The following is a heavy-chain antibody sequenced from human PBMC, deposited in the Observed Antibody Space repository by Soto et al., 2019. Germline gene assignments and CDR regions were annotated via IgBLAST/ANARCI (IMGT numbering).Heavy chain of an antibody. D-gene: IGHD3-3*01. V-gene: IGHV3-23*01. CDR1: GFTFSSYA. J-gene: IGHJ4*02. Sequence: GGSLRLSCAASGFTFSSYAMSWVRQAPGKGLEWVSAISGSGGSTYYADSVKGRFTISRDNSKNTLYLQMNSLRAEDTAVYYCAKDRSTYYDFWSGYSTAWGVDYWGQGTLVTVSS. CDR2: ISGSGGST. CDR3: AKDRSTYYDFWSGYSTAWGVDY.